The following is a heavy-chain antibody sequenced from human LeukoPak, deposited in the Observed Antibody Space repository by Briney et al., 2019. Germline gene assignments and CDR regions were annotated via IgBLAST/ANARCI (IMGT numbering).Heavy chain of an antibody. J-gene: IGHJ6*03. CDR1: GGSISSYY. CDR2: IYTSGST. V-gene: IGHV4-4*07. D-gene: IGHD3-22*01. Sequence: PSETLSLTCTVSGGSISSYYWSWIRQPAGKGLEWIGRIYTSGSTNYNPSLKSRVTMSVDTSKNQFSLRLSSVTAAVTAVYYCARYYDSSGYYPNYYYYMDVWGKGTTVTVSS. CDR3: ARYYDSSGYYPNYYYYMDV.